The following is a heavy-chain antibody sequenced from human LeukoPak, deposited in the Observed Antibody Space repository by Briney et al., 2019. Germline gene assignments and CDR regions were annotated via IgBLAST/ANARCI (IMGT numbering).Heavy chain of an antibody. CDR2: ISGSGGYT. D-gene: IGHD5-12*01. J-gene: IGHJ4*02. CDR3: ARVSGYDWESFYDY. V-gene: IGHV3-23*01. CDR1: KFTFSTFS. Sequence: GGSLRLSCAASKFTFSTFSMSWVRQAPGKGLEWVSSISGSGGYTYYADSVKGRFTISRDNSKNTLFLQMNSLRAEDTAMYYCARVSGYDWESFYDYWGQGSLVTVSS.